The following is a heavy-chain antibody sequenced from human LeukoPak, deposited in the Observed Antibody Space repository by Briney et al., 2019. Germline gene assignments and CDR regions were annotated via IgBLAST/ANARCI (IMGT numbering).Heavy chain of an antibody. CDR3: AKAIVVVPAAISGAFDY. CDR1: GFTFSSYA. J-gene: IGHJ4*02. V-gene: IGHV3-23*01. Sequence: GGSLRLSCAASGFTFSSYAMSWVRQAPGKGLEWVSAISGSGGSTYYADSVKGRFTISRDNSKNTLYLQMNSLRAEDTAVYYCAKAIVVVPAAISGAFDYWGQGTLVTVSS. CDR2: ISGSGGST. D-gene: IGHD2-2*01.